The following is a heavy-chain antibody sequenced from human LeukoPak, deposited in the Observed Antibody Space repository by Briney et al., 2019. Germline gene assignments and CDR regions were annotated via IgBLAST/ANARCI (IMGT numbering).Heavy chain of an antibody. CDR3: ARISPLLTAGIMFFDY. V-gene: IGHV2-70*11. CDR1: GFSLSTSGMC. Sequence: SGPTLVNPTQTLTLTCTFSGFSLSTSGMCVSWIRQPPGKALEWLARIDWDDDKYYSTSLKTRLTISKDTSKNQVVLTMTNMDPVDTATYYCARISPLLTAGIMFFDYWGQGTLVTVSS. J-gene: IGHJ4*02. D-gene: IGHD6-13*01. CDR2: IDWDDDK.